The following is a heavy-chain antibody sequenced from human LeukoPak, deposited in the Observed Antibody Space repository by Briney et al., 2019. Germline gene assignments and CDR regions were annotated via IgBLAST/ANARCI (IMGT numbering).Heavy chain of an antibody. J-gene: IGHJ3*02. CDR2: ISYDGSNK. D-gene: IGHD1-1*01. CDR1: GFTFSSYA. Sequence: GRSLRLSCAASGFTFSSYAMHWVRQAPGKGLEWVAVISYDGSNKYYADSVKGRFTISRHNSKNTLYLQMNSLRAEDTAVYYCARGTGTTGAFDIWGQGTMVTVSS. CDR3: ARGTGTTGAFDI. V-gene: IGHV3-30*14.